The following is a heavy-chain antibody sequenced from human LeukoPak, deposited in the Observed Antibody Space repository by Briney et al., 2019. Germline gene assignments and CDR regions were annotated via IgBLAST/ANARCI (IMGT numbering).Heavy chain of an antibody. CDR3: AKVFVVVPAAMEIYGMDV. D-gene: IGHD2-2*01. J-gene: IGHJ6*02. CDR2: ISWNSGSI. Sequence: LSLTCTVSGGSISSYYWSWIRQPPGKGLEWVSGISWNSGSIGYADSVKGRFTISRDNAKNSLYLQMNSLRAEDTALYYCAKVFVVVPAAMEIYGMDVWGQGTTVTVSS. CDR1: GGSISSYY. V-gene: IGHV3-9*01.